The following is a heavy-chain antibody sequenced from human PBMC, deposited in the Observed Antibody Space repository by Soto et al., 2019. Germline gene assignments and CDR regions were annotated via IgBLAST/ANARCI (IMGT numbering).Heavy chain of an antibody. D-gene: IGHD1-7*01. CDR2: FNPNSGGT. V-gene: IGHV1-2*02. CDR1: GYTFTCYY. J-gene: IGHJ4*02. CDR3: ARGRTGTTSYFDY. Sequence: ASVKVSCKASGYTFTCYYLHWVRQAPGQGLEWMGWFNPNSGGTNYAQKFQGRVTMTRDTYISTAYMELRRLRSDDTPVYYCARGRTGTTSYFDYWGQGNLVTVSS.